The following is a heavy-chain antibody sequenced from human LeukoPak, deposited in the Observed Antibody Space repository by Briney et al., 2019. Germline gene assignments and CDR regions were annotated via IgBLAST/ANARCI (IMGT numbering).Heavy chain of an antibody. CDR1: GYTFTSYG. D-gene: IGHD1-14*01. V-gene: IGHV1-18*04. J-gene: IGHJ4*02. CDR3: ARGITPGDY. Sequence: GASVKVSCKVSGYTFTSYGISWVRQAPGQGLEWMGWISPYNGHTNYAQPFQGRVTMTTDTSTSTAYMELRSLRSDDTAVYYCARGITPGDYRGQGTLVTVSS. CDR2: ISPYNGHT.